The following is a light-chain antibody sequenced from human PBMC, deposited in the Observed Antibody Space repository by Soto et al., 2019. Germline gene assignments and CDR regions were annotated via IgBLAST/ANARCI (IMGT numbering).Light chain of an antibody. CDR2: DAS. J-gene: IGKJ2*02. CDR1: QSISYH. V-gene: IGKV1-5*01. Sequence: DIHVTQSPSTLSASIGDRVNITCRASQSISYHWAWYQQKPGKAPTPLIYDASTWESGVPSRFSGSRSGTEFTLTISSVQPDDFATYHCQEYSNYFGTFGQGSKL. CDR3: QEYSNYFGT.